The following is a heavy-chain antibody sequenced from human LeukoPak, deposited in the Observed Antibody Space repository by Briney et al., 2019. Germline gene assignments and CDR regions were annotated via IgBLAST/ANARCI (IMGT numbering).Heavy chain of an antibody. V-gene: IGHV1-24*01. J-gene: IGHJ5*02. D-gene: IGHD2-2*01. CDR1: GYTLTELS. CDR3: ATQVPANGGNWFDP. CDR2: FDPEDGGT. Sequence: ASVKVSCKVSGYTLTELSMHWVRQAPGKGLEWMGGFDPEDGGTIYAQKFQGRVTMTEDTSTDTAYMELSSLRSEDTAVYYCATQVPANGGNWFDPWGQGTLVTVSS.